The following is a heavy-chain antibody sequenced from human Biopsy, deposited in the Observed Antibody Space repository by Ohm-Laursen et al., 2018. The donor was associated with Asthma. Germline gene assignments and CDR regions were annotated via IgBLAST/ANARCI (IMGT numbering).Heavy chain of an antibody. D-gene: IGHD3-9*01. CDR3: ARTYYDFLTGQVNDAFAL. CDR2: INAGDGKT. Sequence: ASVKVSCKASGYTFIHFAIHWVRQAPGQRLEWMGGINAGDGKTKYSQKFQGRVTITRDTSASTAYMDLRSLRSEDTAMYYCARTYYDFLTGQVNDAFALWGQGTMVTVSS. V-gene: IGHV1-3*01. J-gene: IGHJ3*01. CDR1: GYTFIHFA.